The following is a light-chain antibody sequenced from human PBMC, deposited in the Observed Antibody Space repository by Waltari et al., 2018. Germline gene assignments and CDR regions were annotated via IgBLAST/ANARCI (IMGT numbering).Light chain of an antibody. J-gene: IGKJ3*01. CDR1: QSIGSD. CDR2: AAS. Sequence: DIQMTQSPSSLSASVGNRVTIPCRASQSIGSDLHWYQQKPGKAPKLLIYAASSLQSGVPSRFSGSGSGTDFTLTISSLQPEDFATYYCQQSYSTPPFTFGPGTKVDIK. CDR3: QQSYSTPPFT. V-gene: IGKV1-39*01.